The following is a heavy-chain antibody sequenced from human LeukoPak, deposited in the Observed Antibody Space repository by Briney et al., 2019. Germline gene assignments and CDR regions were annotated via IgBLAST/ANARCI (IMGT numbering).Heavy chain of an antibody. J-gene: IGHJ4*02. CDR2: IKEDGSQK. D-gene: IGHD3-9*01. CDR3: ARHPDWTWDY. V-gene: IGHV3-7*01. CDR1: GFTFSGYW. Sequence: GGSLRLSCAASGFTFSGYWMSWVRQAPGKGLEWVANIKEDGSQKDYVDSVKGRFTISGDNAKNSLFLQMNSLRDEDTAVYYCARHPDWTWDYWGRGAQVTVSS.